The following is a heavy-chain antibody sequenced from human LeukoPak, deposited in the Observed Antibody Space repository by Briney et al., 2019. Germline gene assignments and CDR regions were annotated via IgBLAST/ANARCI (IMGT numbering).Heavy chain of an antibody. D-gene: IGHD2-2*01. V-gene: IGHV4-59*01. CDR1: GGAISSYY. Sequence: SETLSLTCTVSGGAISSYYWSRIRQPPGKGLEWIGYIYYSGSTNYNPSLKSRVTISVDTSKNQFSLKLSSVTAADTAVYYCARGSSTQVWGQGTLVTVSS. CDR2: IYYSGST. J-gene: IGHJ4*02. CDR3: ARGSSTQV.